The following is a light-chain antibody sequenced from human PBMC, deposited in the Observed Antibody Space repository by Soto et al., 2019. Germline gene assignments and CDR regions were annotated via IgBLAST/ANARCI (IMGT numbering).Light chain of an antibody. Sequence: DIQMPQSPSSLSASVGYRFTITCRASQGISNYLAWYQQKPVKVPKLLIYAASTLQSGVPSRFSGSGSGTDFTLTISSLQPEDVATYYCQKYNSAPWTFGQGTKVDIK. CDR3: QKYNSAPWT. CDR2: AAS. J-gene: IGKJ1*01. CDR1: QGISNY. V-gene: IGKV1-27*01.